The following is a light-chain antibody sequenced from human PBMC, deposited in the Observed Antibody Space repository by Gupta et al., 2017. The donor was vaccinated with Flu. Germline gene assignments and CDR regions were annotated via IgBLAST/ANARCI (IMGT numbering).Light chain of an antibody. CDR2: DVT. CDR1: SSHVGVYKY. CDR3: CSYAGNYNWV. J-gene: IGLJ3*02. V-gene: IGLV2-11*01. Sequence: QSALTQPRSVSGSPGQSVTISCIGTSSHVGVYKYVSWYQQYPGKAPKLMIYDVTERPAGVPDRFSGSKSGNTASLTISGLQVEDEADYYCCSYAGNYNWVFGGGTKLTVL.